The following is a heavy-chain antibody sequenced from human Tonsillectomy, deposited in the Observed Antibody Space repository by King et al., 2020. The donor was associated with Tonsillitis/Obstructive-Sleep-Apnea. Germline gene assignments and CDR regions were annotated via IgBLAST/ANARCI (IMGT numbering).Heavy chain of an antibody. CDR1: GYSFTSYW. CDR2: IYPGDSDT. D-gene: IGHD2-2*01. V-gene: IGHV5-51*01. CDR3: ARLGGGAREGGSYQLLSGYYYYYRDV. J-gene: IGHJ6*03. Sequence: QLVQSGAEVKKPGESLKISCKGSGYSFTSYWIGWVRQMPGKGLEWMGIIYPGDSDTRYSPSFQGQVTISVDKSISTAYLQWSSLKASDTSIYYCARLGGGAREGGSYQLLSGYYYYYRDVWGKGTTVTVSS.